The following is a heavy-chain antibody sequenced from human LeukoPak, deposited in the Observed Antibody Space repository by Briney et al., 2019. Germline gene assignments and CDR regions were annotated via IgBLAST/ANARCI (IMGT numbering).Heavy chain of an antibody. D-gene: IGHD6-13*01. Sequence: SETLSLTCTVSGGSISSYYWSWIRQPPGKGLEWIGYIYYSGSTNYNPSLKSRVTISVDTSKNQFSLKLSSVTAADTAVYYCARDGGSSWPFLDYWGQGTLVTVSS. CDR2: IYYSGST. J-gene: IGHJ4*02. CDR1: GGSISSYY. V-gene: IGHV4-59*12. CDR3: ARDGGSSWPFLDY.